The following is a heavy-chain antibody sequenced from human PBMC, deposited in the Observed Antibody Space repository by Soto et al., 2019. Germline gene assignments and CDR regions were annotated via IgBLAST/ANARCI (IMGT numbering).Heavy chain of an antibody. CDR3: AKTGYSSSWYYYYMDV. J-gene: IGHJ6*03. Sequence: GGSLRLSCAASGFTFSSYAMSWVRQAPGKGLEWVSAISGSGGNTYYADSVKGRFTISRDNSKNTLYLQMNSLRAEDTAVYYCAKTGYSSSWYYYYMDVWGKGTTVTVSS. CDR2: ISGSGGNT. D-gene: IGHD6-13*01. CDR1: GFTFSSYA. V-gene: IGHV3-23*01.